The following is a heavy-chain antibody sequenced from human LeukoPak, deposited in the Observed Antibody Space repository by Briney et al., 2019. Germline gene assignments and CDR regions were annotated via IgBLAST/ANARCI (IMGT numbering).Heavy chain of an antibody. CDR2: ISYDGSNK. J-gene: IGHJ4*02. V-gene: IGHV3-30*18. Sequence: GGSLRLSCAASGFTFSSYGMHWVRQAPGKGLEWVAVISYDGSNKYYADSVKGRFTISRDNSKNTLYLQMNSLRAEDTAVYYCAKWTTNIAAADYWGQGTLVTVSS. D-gene: IGHD6-13*01. CDR3: AKWTTNIAAADY. CDR1: GFTFSSYG.